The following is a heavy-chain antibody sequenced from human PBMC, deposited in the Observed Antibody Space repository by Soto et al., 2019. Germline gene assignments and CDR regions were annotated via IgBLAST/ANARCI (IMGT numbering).Heavy chain of an antibody. CDR1: GYSFTTYW. Sequence: PGESLKISCKGSGYSFTTYWIVWVRQMPGKGLEWMGIIYPGDSDTRYSPSFQGQVSISADKSISTAYLQWSSQKASDTAMYYCPRWGFDSVPTACFDYWGRGTLVTVSS. V-gene: IGHV5-51*01. D-gene: IGHD1-1*01. CDR2: IYPGDSDT. J-gene: IGHJ4*02. CDR3: PRWGFDSVPTACFDY.